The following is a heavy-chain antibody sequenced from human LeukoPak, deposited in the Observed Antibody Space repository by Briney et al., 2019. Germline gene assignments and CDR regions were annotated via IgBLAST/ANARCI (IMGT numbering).Heavy chain of an antibody. CDR2: IYHSGRT. Sequence: SQTLSLTCSLSGSSISSGSYWGWIRQPPGKGLEWIGSIYHSGRTYYNPSLKSRVTISVDTSKNQFSLKLSSVFAADTAVYYCAREAGYGVGPAAMNPWGQGTLVTVSS. V-gene: IGHV4-38-2*02. CDR1: GSSISSGSY. D-gene: IGHD2-2*01. J-gene: IGHJ5*02. CDR3: AREAGYGVGPAAMNP.